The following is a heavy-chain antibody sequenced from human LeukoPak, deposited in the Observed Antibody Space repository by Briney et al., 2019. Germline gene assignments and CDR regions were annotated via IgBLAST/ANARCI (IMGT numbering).Heavy chain of an antibody. CDR2: FTAGGINT. CDR1: GFTFSSHA. CDR3: ARDNSVRDEAWWFNP. V-gene: IGHV3-23*01. Sequence: PGGSLRLSCSASGFTFSSHAMSWVRQAPGEGLEWVSAFTAGGINTYYADSVKGRFTISRDNSKNTLYLHMNSLRAEDTAVYYCARDNSVRDEAWWFNPWGQGTLVTVSS. J-gene: IGHJ5*02. D-gene: IGHD5-24*01.